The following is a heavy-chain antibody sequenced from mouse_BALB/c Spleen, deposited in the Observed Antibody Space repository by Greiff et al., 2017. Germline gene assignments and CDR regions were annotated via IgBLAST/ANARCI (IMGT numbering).Heavy chain of an antibody. CDR2: IRNKANGYTT. Sequence: EVKLVESGGGLVQPGGSLRLSCATSGFTFTDYYMSWVRQPPGKALEWLGFIRNKANGYTTEYSASVKGRFTISRDNSQSILYLQMNTLRAEDSATYYCARESPHSLPRDYYAMDDWGQGTSVTVSS. D-gene: IGHD1-2*01. CDR3: ARESPHSLPRDYYAMDD. CDR1: GFTFTDYY. J-gene: IGHJ4*01. V-gene: IGHV7-3*02.